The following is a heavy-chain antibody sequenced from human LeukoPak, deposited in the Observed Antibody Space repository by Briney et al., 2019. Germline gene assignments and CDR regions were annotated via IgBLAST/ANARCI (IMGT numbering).Heavy chain of an antibody. D-gene: IGHD1-7*01. V-gene: IGHV1-69*04. CDR3: ARKTGTNRGYYYGMDV. Sequence: GASVKVSCKASGGTFSSYAISWVRQVPGQGLEWMGRIIPILGIANYAQKFQGRVTITADKSTSTAYMELSSLRSEDTAVYYCARKTGTNRGYYYGMDVWGQGTTVTVSS. J-gene: IGHJ6*02. CDR1: GGTFSSYA. CDR2: IIPILGIA.